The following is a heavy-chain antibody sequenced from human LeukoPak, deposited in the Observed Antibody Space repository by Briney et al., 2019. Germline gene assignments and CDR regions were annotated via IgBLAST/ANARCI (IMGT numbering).Heavy chain of an antibody. CDR2: IYYNGNT. Sequence: SETLSLTCGVPGYSISSGYFWAWIRQPPGKGLEWIGSIYYNGNTYYNPSLKSRVTISLDTSKNQFSLKVRSVSAADTAIYFCARRLVIVPPSSFGDAFDIWGRGTVVTVSS. D-gene: IGHD2/OR15-2a*01. CDR1: GYSISSGYF. J-gene: IGHJ3*02. V-gene: IGHV4-38-2*01. CDR3: ARRLVIVPPSSFGDAFDI.